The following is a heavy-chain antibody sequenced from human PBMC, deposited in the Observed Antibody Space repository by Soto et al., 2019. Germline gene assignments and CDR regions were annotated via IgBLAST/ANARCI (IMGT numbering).Heavy chain of an antibody. CDR3: AKREISGSSWLGPAEYFQH. Sequence: PGGSLRLSCAASGFTFSSYAMSWVRQAPGKGLEWVSAISGSGGSTYYADSVKGRFAISRDNSKNTLYLQMNSLRAEDTAVYYCAKREISGSSWLGPAEYFQHWGQGTLVTVSS. J-gene: IGHJ1*01. CDR2: ISGSGGST. V-gene: IGHV3-23*01. D-gene: IGHD6-13*01. CDR1: GFTFSSYA.